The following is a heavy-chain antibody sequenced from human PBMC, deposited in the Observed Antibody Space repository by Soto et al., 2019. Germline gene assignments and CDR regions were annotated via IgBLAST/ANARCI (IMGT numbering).Heavy chain of an antibody. Sequence: GGSLRLSCAASGFTFSRYAMNWVRQTQEQGLEWVSSISSTSSYTHYSDSVKGRFTISRDNANNSLFLQMNSLRAEDTATYYCARDLALAGNYWGQGVLVTVSS. V-gene: IGHV3-21*01. CDR2: ISSTSSYT. CDR3: ARDLALAGNY. CDR1: GFTFSRYA. D-gene: IGHD6-19*01. J-gene: IGHJ4*02.